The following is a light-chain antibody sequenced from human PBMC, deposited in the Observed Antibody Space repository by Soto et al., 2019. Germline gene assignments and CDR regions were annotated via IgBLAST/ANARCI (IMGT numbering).Light chain of an antibody. CDR3: QQYSNWPPWT. CDR1: QSVRSE. Sequence: EIVMTQSPASLSVSPGERVTLSCRASQSVRSELAWYQQKSGQPPRLLIYGASTRATGIPARFSGSGSGTEFILTINSLQSEDFAVYYCQQYSNWPPWTFGQGTKVDIK. J-gene: IGKJ1*01. V-gene: IGKV3-15*01. CDR2: GAS.